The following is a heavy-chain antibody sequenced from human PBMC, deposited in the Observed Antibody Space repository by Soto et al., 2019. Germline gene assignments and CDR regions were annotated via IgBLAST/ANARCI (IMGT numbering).Heavy chain of an antibody. D-gene: IGHD3-16*02. J-gene: IGHJ4*02. CDR2: ITYDGSEK. Sequence: QEPLVESGGGVVQPGRSLRLSCAASGFTFSSYAMHWVRQAPGKGLEWVAVITYDGSEKYYADSVKGRFTISRDNSKNTVYLQMNSLRADDTAVYYCAKALGELSPESYDYWGQGTQITVSS. CDR3: AKALGELSPESYDY. CDR1: GFTFSSYA. V-gene: IGHV3-30*18.